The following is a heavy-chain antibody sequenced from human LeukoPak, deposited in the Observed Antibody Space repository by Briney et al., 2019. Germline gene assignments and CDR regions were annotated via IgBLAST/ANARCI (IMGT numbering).Heavy chain of an antibody. J-gene: IGHJ4*02. V-gene: IGHV4-38-2*02. CDR3: ASRRSGWYAYYFDY. CDR1: DYSISSGYY. D-gene: IGHD6-19*01. CDR2: IYHSGST. Sequence: SETLSLTCTVSDYSISSGYYWGWIRQPPGKGLEWIGSIYHSGSTYYNPSLKSRVTISVDTSKNQFSLKLSSVTAADTAVYYCASRRSGWYAYYFDYWGQGTLVTVSS.